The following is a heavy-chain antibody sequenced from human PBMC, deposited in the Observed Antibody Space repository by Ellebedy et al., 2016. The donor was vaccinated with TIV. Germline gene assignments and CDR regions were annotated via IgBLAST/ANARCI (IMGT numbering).Heavy chain of an antibody. V-gene: IGHV3-23*01. CDR3: AKVHGDRVGAPPYFDY. Sequence: GGSLRLXXAASGFSFSSYGFNWVRQAPGQGLEFLAHISENSGTTTHYAESVRGRFTISRDNSKNTLYLQMNSLRAEDTAVYHCAKVHGDRVGAPPYFDYWGQGILVTVSS. CDR2: ISENSGTTT. CDR1: GFSFSSYG. J-gene: IGHJ4*02. D-gene: IGHD1-26*01.